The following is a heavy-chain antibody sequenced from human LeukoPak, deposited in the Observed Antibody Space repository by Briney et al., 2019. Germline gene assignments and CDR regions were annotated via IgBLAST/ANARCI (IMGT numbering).Heavy chain of an antibody. Sequence: ASVKVSCKASGGTFSSYAISWVRQAPGQGLEWMGGIIPIFGTANYAQKFQGRVTITADKSTSTAYMELSSLRSEDTAVYYCARDSIAAAGTDYYYYMDVWGKGTTVTVSS. CDR3: ARDSIAAAGTDYYYYMDV. CDR1: GGTFSSYA. V-gene: IGHV1-69*06. CDR2: IIPIFGTA. J-gene: IGHJ6*03. D-gene: IGHD6-13*01.